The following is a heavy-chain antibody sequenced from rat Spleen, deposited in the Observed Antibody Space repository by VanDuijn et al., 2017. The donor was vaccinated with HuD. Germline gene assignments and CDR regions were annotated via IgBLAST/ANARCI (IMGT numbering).Heavy chain of an antibody. CDR2: ITNTGGRT. CDR3: TTGYYDGYYLVFDY. D-gene: IGHD1-12*03. CDR1: GFTFSSYW. J-gene: IGHJ2*01. V-gene: IGHV5-31*01. Sequence: EVQLVETGGGLVQPGRSLKLSCVASGFTFSSYWMYWIRQAPGQGLEWAASITNTGGRTFYPDSVKGRFTISRDNAKSSLYLQMDSLRSEDTATYYCTTGYYDGYYLVFDYWGQGVMVTVSS.